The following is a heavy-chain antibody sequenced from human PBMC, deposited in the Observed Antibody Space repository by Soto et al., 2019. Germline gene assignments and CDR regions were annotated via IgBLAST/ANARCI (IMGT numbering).Heavy chain of an antibody. CDR1: GFTFSSHS. CDR2: ISSSSSYI. D-gene: IGHD2-2*01. CDR3: ASGDIVVVPAAQGYYYYMDV. Sequence: GGSLRLSCAASGFTFSSHSMNWVRQAPGKGLEWVSSISSSSSYIYYADSVKGRFTISRDNAKNSLYLQMNSLRAEDTAVYYCASGDIVVVPAAQGYYYYMDVWGKGTTVTVSS. J-gene: IGHJ6*03. V-gene: IGHV3-21*01.